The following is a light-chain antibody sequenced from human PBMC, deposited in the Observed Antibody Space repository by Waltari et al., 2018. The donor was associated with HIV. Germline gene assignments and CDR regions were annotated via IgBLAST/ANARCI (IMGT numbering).Light chain of an antibody. CDR1: GAEIGAYNY. CDR2: DVT. CDR3: SSYTTFNTVI. Sequence: CAGTGAEIGAYNYVAWYQKLPDSVPKLIIYDVTSRPSGISDRFSASKSGNAASLTISGLQAEDEGDYYCSSYTTFNTVIFGGGTKLTVL. V-gene: IGLV2-14*03. J-gene: IGLJ2*01.